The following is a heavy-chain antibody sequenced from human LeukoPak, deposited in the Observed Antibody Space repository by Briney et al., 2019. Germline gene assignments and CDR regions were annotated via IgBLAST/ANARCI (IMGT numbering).Heavy chain of an antibody. Sequence: ASVKVSCKASGYTFTSYGISWVRQAPGQGLEWMGWISGYNGYTHYAHNLQGRVTMTTDTSTSTAYMELRSLRSDDTAVYYCARDEARYSSGYYPNWFDPWGEGTLVSVSS. J-gene: IGHJ5*02. V-gene: IGHV1-18*01. CDR1: GYTFTSYG. CDR3: ARDEARYSSGYYPNWFDP. CDR2: ISGYNGYT. D-gene: IGHD3-22*01.